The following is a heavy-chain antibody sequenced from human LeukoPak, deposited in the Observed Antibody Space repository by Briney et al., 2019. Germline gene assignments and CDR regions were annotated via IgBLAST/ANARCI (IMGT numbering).Heavy chain of an antibody. V-gene: IGHV4-59*01. D-gene: IGHD5-18*01. CDR2: IYSSGST. Sequence: SETLSLTCTVSSGSISSCYWSWIRQPPGKGLEWIGYIYSSGSTNYNPSLKSRVTISVDTSKNQFSLKLSSVTAADTAVYYCAGTGSGYTYGPLDYWGQGTLVTVSS. CDR3: AGTGSGYTYGPLDY. J-gene: IGHJ4*02. CDR1: SGSISSCY.